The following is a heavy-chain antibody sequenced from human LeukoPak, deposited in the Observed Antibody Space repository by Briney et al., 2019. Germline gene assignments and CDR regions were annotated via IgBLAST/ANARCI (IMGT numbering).Heavy chain of an antibody. J-gene: IGHJ4*02. D-gene: IGHD3-10*01. Sequence: PSETLSLTCTVSGGSISTYFWSWIRQPPGKGLEWIGYIYYSGSTNYNPSLKSRVTISVDTSKSQFSLNLSSVTAADTAVYYCARDEYYYGSGSYSLWGQGTLVTVSS. CDR2: IYYSGST. V-gene: IGHV4-59*12. CDR1: GGSISTYF. CDR3: ARDEYYYGSGSYSL.